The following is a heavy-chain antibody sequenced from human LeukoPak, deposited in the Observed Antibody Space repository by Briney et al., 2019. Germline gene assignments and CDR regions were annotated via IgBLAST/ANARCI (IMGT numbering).Heavy chain of an antibody. CDR1: GGSISSYY. Sequence: PSETLSLTCTVSGGSISSYYWSWIRQPARKGLEWIWRIYTSGSTNYNPSLKSRVTMSVDTSKNQFSLKLSSVTAADTAVYYCALGYSSSWYGHDAFDIWGQGTMVTVSS. J-gene: IGHJ3*02. D-gene: IGHD6-13*01. CDR3: ALGYSSSWYGHDAFDI. CDR2: IYTSGST. V-gene: IGHV4-4*07.